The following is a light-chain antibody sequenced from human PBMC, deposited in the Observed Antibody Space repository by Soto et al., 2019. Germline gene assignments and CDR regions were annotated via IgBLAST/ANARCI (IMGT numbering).Light chain of an antibody. CDR2: KAS. CDR1: QSISSW. Sequence: DIQMTQFPSTLSASVGDRVTITCRASQSISSWLAWYQQKPGKAPKLLIYKASTLKSGVPSRFSGSGSGTEFTLTINSLQPDDFATYHCQQYNSYSPTFGQGTKVDIK. V-gene: IGKV1-5*03. J-gene: IGKJ1*01. CDR3: QQYNSYSPT.